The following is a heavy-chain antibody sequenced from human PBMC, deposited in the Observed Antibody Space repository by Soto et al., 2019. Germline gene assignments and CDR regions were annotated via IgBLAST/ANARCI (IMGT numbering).Heavy chain of an antibody. Sequence: GGSLRLSCAASGFTFSSYSMNWVRQAPGKGLEWVSSISSSSSSIYYADSVKGRFTISRDNSKNTLYLQMNSLRAEDTAVYYCARGIPRGYSYGSYYFDYWGQGTLVTVSS. J-gene: IGHJ4*02. CDR1: GFTFSSYS. CDR2: ISSSSSSI. CDR3: ARGIPRGYSYGSYYFDY. V-gene: IGHV3-21*04. D-gene: IGHD5-18*01.